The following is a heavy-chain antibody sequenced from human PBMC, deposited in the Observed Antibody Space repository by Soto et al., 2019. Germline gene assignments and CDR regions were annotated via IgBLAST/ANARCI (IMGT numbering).Heavy chain of an antibody. Sequence: GGSLRLSCAASGLTFSDSYMSWIRLAPGKGLEWVSYISNSGATIYYADSVKGRFTIPRDNAKNSLFLQMNTLRVEDTAVYYCARVGAYYDSSGFKEDYFDYWGQGTPVTVSS. J-gene: IGHJ4*02. CDR1: GLTFSDSY. D-gene: IGHD3-22*01. V-gene: IGHV3-11*01. CDR3: ARVGAYYDSSGFKEDYFDY. CDR2: ISNSGATI.